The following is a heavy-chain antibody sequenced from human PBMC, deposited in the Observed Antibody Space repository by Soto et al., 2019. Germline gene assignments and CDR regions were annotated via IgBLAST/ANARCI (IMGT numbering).Heavy chain of an antibody. CDR2: MSGSGGST. J-gene: IGHJ6*02. Sequence: EVQLLESGGGFVQPGGSMRLSCVASGFTFNNYAMNWVRQAPGKGPEWVSGMSGSGGSTFYADSVRGRFTTSRDTSKHTVYREMDRLRVEDTAIYYCVKDLGYSLFAMGGGMDVWGRGTTVTVSS. CDR1: GFTFNNYA. D-gene: IGHD3-3*02. V-gene: IGHV3-23*01. CDR3: VKDLGYSLFAMGGGMDV.